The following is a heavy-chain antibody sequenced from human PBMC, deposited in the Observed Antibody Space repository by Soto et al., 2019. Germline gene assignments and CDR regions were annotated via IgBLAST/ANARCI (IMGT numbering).Heavy chain of an antibody. CDR1: GYTFTSYG. CDR2: ISAYNGNT. CDR3: ARDRSPYYGSGSYCPAFDI. Sequence: ASVKVSCKASGYTFTSYGISWVRQAPGQGLEWMGWISAYNGNTNYAQKLQGRVTMTTDTSTSTAYMELRSLRSDDTAVYYCARDRSPYYGSGSYCPAFDIGGQGTMVTVSS. J-gene: IGHJ3*02. V-gene: IGHV1-18*01. D-gene: IGHD3-10*01.